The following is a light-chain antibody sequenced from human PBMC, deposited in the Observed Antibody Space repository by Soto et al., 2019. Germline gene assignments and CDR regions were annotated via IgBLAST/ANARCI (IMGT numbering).Light chain of an antibody. J-gene: IGKJ3*01. V-gene: IGKV1-12*01. Sequence: DIQMTQSPSFVSASVGDRVNITCRASQGISTRLAWYQQKPGKAPNLLIYAASSLHTGVPSRFSGYRSGSDFILTINSLQPEDFATYFCQQGHSFPFTSGPGTIVDIK. CDR2: AAS. CDR1: QGISTR. CDR3: QQGHSFPFT.